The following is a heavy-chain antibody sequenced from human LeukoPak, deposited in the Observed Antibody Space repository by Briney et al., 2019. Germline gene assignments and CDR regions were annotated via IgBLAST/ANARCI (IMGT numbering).Heavy chain of an antibody. CDR1: GYSFTSYG. Sequence: ASVKVSCRASGYSFTSYGISWVRQAPGRGLEWMGWISTDNGNTNYVQNLQGRVSMTRDTFTSTVYMELRSLRSEDTAVYYCARDLAMVRGVKDYYYYYMDVWGKGTTVTISS. CDR2: ISTDNGNT. CDR3: ARDLAMVRGVKDYYYYYMDV. V-gene: IGHV1-18*01. D-gene: IGHD3-10*01. J-gene: IGHJ6*03.